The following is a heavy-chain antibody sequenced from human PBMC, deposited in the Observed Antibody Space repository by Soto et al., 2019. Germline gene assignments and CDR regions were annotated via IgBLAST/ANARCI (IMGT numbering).Heavy chain of an antibody. V-gene: IGHV4-59*01. CDR2: IYYSGST. D-gene: IGHD3-16*02. J-gene: IGHJ3*02. Sequence: PSETLSLTCTVSGGSISSYYWSWIRQPPGKGLEWIGYIYYSGSTNYNPSLKSRVTISVDTSENQFSLKLSSVTAADTAMYYCARKQRYMATINNDAFDIWGQGTMVTV. CDR1: GGSISSYY. CDR3: ARKQRYMATINNDAFDI.